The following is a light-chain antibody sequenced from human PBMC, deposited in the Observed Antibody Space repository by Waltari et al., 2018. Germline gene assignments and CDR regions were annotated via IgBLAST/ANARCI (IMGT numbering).Light chain of an antibody. J-gene: IGKJ1*01. V-gene: IGKV3-20*01. CDR1: QSVSSNY. Sequence: EIVLTQSPGTLSLSPGERATLSCRASQSVSSNYLAWYQQKPGQAHRLLIYGASSRATGIPDRFSGSGSGTDFTLTISRLEPEDFAVYYCQQYGGSTGTFGQGTKVEIK. CDR3: QQYGGSTGT. CDR2: GAS.